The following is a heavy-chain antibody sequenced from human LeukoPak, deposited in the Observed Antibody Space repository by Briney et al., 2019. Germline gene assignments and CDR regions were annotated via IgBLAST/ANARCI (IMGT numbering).Heavy chain of an antibody. V-gene: IGHV3-7*01. D-gene: IGHD3-3*01. CDR2: IKQERSEK. J-gene: IGHJ4*02. CDR1: KLIFSKYW. CDR3: ARLREIPVFGVVTKSTSYFDY. Sequence: GGSLRLSCAPSKLIFSKYWMSWVRQAPRKGLEWVANIKQERSEKYYVDSVKARFTISRDNAKNSLYMQMNSLRAEDTAVYYCARLREIPVFGVVTKSTSYFDYWGQGTLVTVSS.